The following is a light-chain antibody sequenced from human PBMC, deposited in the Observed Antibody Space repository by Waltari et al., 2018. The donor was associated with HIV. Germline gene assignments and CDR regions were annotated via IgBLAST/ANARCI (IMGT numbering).Light chain of an antibody. CDR2: GNI. V-gene: IGLV1-40*01. CDR3: QSYDSSLSGYV. CDR1: SSNIGAGYD. Sequence: QSVLTQPPSVSGAPGQRVTISCTGSSSNIGAGYDVHWYQQLPGTAPKLLSYGNINRPSGVPDRFSGSESGTSASLAITGLQAEDEADYYCQSYDSSLSGYVFGTGTKVTVL. J-gene: IGLJ1*01.